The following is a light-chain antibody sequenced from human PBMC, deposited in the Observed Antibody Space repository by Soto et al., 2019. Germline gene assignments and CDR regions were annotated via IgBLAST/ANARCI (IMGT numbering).Light chain of an antibody. CDR1: QSVRRY. CDR3: QQYRSLIT. J-gene: IGKJ5*01. CDR2: DAS. Sequence: EIVLTQSPATPAFSPGERATPSSRASQSVRRYLAWYQQKPGLAPRLLIYDASSRATGIPDRFSGSGSGTDFTLTINRLEPEDSAVYYCQQYRSLITFGQGTRLEI. V-gene: IGKV3D-20*01.